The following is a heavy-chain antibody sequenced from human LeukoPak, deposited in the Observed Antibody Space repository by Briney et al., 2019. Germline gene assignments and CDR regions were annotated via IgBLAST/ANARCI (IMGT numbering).Heavy chain of an antibody. J-gene: IGHJ4*02. CDR2: VYPGDSDT. CDR3: ASWGPYNISPPREDY. V-gene: IGHV5-51*01. CDR1: GYSFSSQW. Sequence: GESLKISCKASGYSFSSQWIGWVRQMPGKGLEWMGMVYPGDSDTRYCPSFQGLITISADKSISTAYLQWSSLKAADTALYYCASWGPYNISPPREDYWGQGTLVTVSS. D-gene: IGHD7-27*01.